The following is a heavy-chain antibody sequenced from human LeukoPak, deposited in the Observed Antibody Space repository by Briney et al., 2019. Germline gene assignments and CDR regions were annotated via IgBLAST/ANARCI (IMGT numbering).Heavy chain of an antibody. D-gene: IGHD1-14*01. J-gene: IGHJ1*01. CDR2: IYYSGST. V-gene: IGHV4-59*08. Sequence: SETLSLTCTVSGGSISSYYWSWIRQPPGKGLEWIGYIYYSGSTNYNPSLKSRVTISVDTSKNQFSLKLSSVTAADTAVYYCARHHRPSSFQHWGQGTLVTVSS. CDR1: GGSISSYY. CDR3: ARHHRPSSFQH.